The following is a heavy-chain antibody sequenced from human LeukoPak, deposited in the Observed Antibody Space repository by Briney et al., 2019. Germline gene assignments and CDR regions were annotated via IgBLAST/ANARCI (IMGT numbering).Heavy chain of an antibody. CDR3: ARVRGSGSYVDY. D-gene: IGHD3-10*01. CDR2: ISSSTSTI. V-gene: IGHV3-48*01. Sequence: GGSLRLSCAASGFTFSTYNMNWVRQAPGKGLEWISYISSSTSTIYYADSVKGRFTISRDNAKNSLYLQMNSLRVEDTAVYYCARVRGSGSYVDYWGQGALVTVSS. J-gene: IGHJ4*02. CDR1: GFTFSTYN.